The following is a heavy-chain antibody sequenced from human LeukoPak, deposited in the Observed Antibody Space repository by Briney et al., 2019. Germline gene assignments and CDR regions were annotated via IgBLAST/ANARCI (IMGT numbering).Heavy chain of an antibody. J-gene: IGHJ4*02. D-gene: IGHD3-22*01. CDR3: ARNGYCDSSVYYGHFDY. Sequence: ASVKVSCKASGYTFNNYGISWVRQAPGQGLEWMGWISVYNGNTKYAQNLQGRVTMTTGTSTNTAYMEMRSLTSDNTAVYYCARNGYCDSSVYYGHFDYWGQGTLVTVSS. CDR2: ISVYNGNT. CDR1: GYTFNNYG. V-gene: IGHV1-18*01.